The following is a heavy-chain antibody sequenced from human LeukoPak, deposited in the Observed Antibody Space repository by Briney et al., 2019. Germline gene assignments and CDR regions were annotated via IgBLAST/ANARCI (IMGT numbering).Heavy chain of an antibody. D-gene: IGHD5-18*01. CDR3: ARGGKGYSYAYFDY. J-gene: IGHJ4*02. V-gene: IGHV4-59*01. CDR1: GGSISSYY. Sequence: KPSETLSLTCTVSGGSISSYYWSWIRQPPGKGLEWIGYIYYSGSTNYNPSLKSRVTISVDTSKNQFSLKLSSVTAADTAVYYCARGGKGYSYAYFDYWGRGTLVTVSS. CDR2: IYYSGST.